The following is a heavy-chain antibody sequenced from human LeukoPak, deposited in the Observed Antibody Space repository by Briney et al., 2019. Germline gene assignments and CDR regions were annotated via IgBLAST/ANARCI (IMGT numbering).Heavy chain of an antibody. D-gene: IGHD2-2*01. V-gene: IGHV4-39*07. CDR3: ARFTRNRTRWFDP. CDR1: GGSISSSSYY. Sequence: SETLSLTCTVSGGSISSSSYYWGWIRQPPGKGLEGVGSIYYSGSTYYNPSLKSRVTISVDTSKTQFSLKLSSVTAADTAVYYCARFTRNRTRWFDPWGQGTLVTVSS. J-gene: IGHJ5*02. CDR2: IYYSGST.